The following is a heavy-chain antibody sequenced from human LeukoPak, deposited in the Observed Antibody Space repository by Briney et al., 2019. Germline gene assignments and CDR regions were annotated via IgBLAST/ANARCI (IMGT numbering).Heavy chain of an antibody. J-gene: IGHJ6*03. D-gene: IGHD3-16*01. CDR1: GGSFRGHY. V-gene: IGHV4-34*01. CDR2: VNDRGSA. Sequence: SETLSLTCAVYGGSFRGHYWTWIRQPPGKGLQWIGEVNDRGSANYNPSLKRRLSISEDKSKNQFSLRLPSVTAADTAVYYCARGVVSERFGDYYYYMDVWGRGTTVTVSS. CDR3: ARGVVSERFGDYYYYMDV.